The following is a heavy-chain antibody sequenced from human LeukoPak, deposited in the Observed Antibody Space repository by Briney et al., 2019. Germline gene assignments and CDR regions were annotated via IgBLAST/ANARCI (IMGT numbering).Heavy chain of an antibody. Sequence: GGSLRLSCAASGFTFSSYSMNWVRQAPGKGLEWVSSISSSSSYIYYADSVKGRFTISRDNAKNSLYLQMNSLRAEDTAVCYCARGRHYYDSSGYLDYFDYWGQGTLVTVSS. CDR2: ISSSSSYI. CDR3: ARGRHYYDSSGYLDYFDY. V-gene: IGHV3-21*01. CDR1: GFTFSSYS. D-gene: IGHD3-22*01. J-gene: IGHJ4*02.